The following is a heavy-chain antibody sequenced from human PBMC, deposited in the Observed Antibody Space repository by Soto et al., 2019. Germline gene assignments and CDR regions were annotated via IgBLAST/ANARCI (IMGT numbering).Heavy chain of an antibody. V-gene: IGHV5-51*01. CDR1: GYSFTSYW. CDR2: IYPDDSDI. D-gene: IGHD3-22*01. CDR3: VRPDSTGYYEY. Sequence: GESLKISCKASGYSFTSYWIGWVRQMPGKGLEWMGIIYPDDSDIRYSPSFQGQVTISADKSISTAYLQWSSLKASDTAIYYCVRPDSTGYYEYWGQGILVTVSS. J-gene: IGHJ4*02.